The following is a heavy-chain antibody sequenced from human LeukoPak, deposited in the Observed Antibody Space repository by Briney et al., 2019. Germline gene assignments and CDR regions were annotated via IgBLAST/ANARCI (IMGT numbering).Heavy chain of an antibody. CDR1: GYSISSGYY. V-gene: IGHV4-38-2*02. CDR2: LYRDGNT. J-gene: IGHJ5*02. Sequence: SETLSLTCTVSGYSISSGYYWGWIRQPPGKGLEWIGTLYRDGNTYYNPSLKSRVAISVATSKSQFSLKLSSVTAADTAVYYCARHSGDDFWSGYLNWFDPWGQGTLVTVSS. CDR3: ARHSGDDFWSGYLNWFDP. D-gene: IGHD3-3*01.